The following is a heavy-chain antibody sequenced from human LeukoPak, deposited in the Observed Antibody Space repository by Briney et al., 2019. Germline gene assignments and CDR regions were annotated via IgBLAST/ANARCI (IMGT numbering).Heavy chain of an antibody. J-gene: IGHJ4*02. CDR1: GFTFSSYS. CDR2: ISSSSSYI. V-gene: IGHV3-21*01. CDR3: ARDPPYYDFWSDDAYYFDY. Sequence: GGSLRLSCADSGFTFSSYSMNWVRQAPGKGLEWVSSISSSSSYIYYADSVKGRFTISRDNAKNSLYLQMNSLRAEDTAVYYCARDPPYYDFWSDDAYYFDYWGQGTLVTVSS. D-gene: IGHD3-3*01.